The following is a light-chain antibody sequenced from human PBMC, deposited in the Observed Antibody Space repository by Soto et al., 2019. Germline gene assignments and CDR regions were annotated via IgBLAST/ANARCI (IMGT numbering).Light chain of an antibody. CDR2: TND. V-gene: IGLV1-44*01. J-gene: IGLJ3*02. CDR3: ATWDDSLRGGV. Sequence: QSVLTQPPSASGTPGQRVTISCSGSSSNIGSNSVNWYRQVPGSAPELLIYTNDQRPSGVPDRFSGSKSGTSASLAISGLQSEDEADYYCATWDDSLRGGVFGGGTKLTVL. CDR1: SSNIGSNS.